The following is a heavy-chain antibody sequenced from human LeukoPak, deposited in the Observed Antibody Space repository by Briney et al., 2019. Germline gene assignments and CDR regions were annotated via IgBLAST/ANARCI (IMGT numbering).Heavy chain of an antibody. Sequence: SETLSLTCTVSGGSISSYYWSWIRQPPGKGLEGIGYIYYSGSTNYNPSLKSRVTISVDTSKNQFSLRLSSVTAADTAVYYCARALGGLWFGESNWFDPWGQGTLVIVSS. J-gene: IGHJ5*02. D-gene: IGHD3-10*01. CDR3: ARALGGLWFGESNWFDP. CDR2: IYYSGST. CDR1: GGSISSYY. V-gene: IGHV4-59*08.